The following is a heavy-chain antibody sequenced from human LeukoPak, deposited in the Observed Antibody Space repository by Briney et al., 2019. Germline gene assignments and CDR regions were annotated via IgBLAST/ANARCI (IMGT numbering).Heavy chain of an antibody. CDR1: GFSFSSYT. CDR3: AKDGGLWVSAHWGDS. D-gene: IGHD7-27*01. Sequence: GGSLRLSCAASGFSFSSYTMSWVRQAPGKGLEWVSTITTSDGNTYYADSVKGRFTVSRDNSKNTLFLQMNSLRAEDTAVYYCAKDGGLWVSAHWGDSWGRGTLVTVSS. CDR2: ITTSDGNT. J-gene: IGHJ4*02. V-gene: IGHV3-23*01.